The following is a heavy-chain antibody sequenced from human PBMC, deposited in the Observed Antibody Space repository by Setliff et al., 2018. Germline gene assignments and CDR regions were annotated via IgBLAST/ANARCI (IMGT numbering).Heavy chain of an antibody. Sequence: GGSLRLSCAASGLTFDDYAMHWVRQAPGKGLEWVSLISWDGGSTYYADTVKGRFTIYRDTSKNSLYLQMNSLRAEDTALYYCAKDVGGGSLVGSNWYPTFPDYWGQGTLVTVSS. CDR3: AKDVGGGSLVGSNWYPTFPDY. V-gene: IGHV3-43D*04. CDR1: GLTFDDYA. J-gene: IGHJ4*02. CDR2: ISWDGGST. D-gene: IGHD6-13*01.